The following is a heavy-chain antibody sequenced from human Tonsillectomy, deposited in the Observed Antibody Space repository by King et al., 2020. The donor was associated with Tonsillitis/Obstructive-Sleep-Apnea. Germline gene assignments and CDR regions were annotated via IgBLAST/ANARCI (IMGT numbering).Heavy chain of an antibody. CDR1: GFTFSGSA. V-gene: IGHV3-73*01. J-gene: IGHJ4*02. D-gene: IGHD3-16*02. CDR2: IRSKANSYAT. CDR3: TSRMGNDYVWGSYRPTPNDY. Sequence: VQLVESGGGLVQPGGSLKLSCAASGFTFSGSAMHWVRQASGKGLEWVGRIRSKANSYATAYAASVKGRFTISRDDSKNTAYLQMNSLKTEDTAVYYCTSRMGNDYVWGSYRPTPNDYWGQGTLVTVSS.